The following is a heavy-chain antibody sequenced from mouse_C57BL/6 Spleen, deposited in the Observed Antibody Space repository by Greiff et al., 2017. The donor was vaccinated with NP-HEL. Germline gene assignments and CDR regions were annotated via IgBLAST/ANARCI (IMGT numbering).Heavy chain of an antibody. CDR1: GFSLTSYG. J-gene: IGHJ3*01. D-gene: IGHD2-4*01. Sequence: VQLVESGPGLVQPSQSLSITCTVSGFSLTSYGVHWVRQSPGKGLEWLGVIWSGGSTDYNAAFISRLSISKDNSKSQVFFKMNSLQADDTAIYYCARPNDDYTRAWFAYWGQGTLVTVSA. V-gene: IGHV2-2*01. CDR2: IWSGGST. CDR3: ARPNDDYTRAWFAY.